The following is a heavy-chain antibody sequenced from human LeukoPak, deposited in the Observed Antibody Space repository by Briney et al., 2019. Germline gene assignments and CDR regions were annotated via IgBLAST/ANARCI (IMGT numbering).Heavy chain of an antibody. CDR3: ARGTGCSSTSCYYNWFDP. Sequence: SETLSLTCTVSGGSISSGGYYWSWIRQHPGKGLEWIGYIYYSGSTYYNPSLKSRVTISVDASKNQFSLKLSSVTAAGTAVYYCARGTGCSSTSCYYNWFDPWGQGTLVTVSS. J-gene: IGHJ5*02. V-gene: IGHV4-31*03. CDR2: IYYSGST. CDR1: GGSISSGGYY. D-gene: IGHD2-2*01.